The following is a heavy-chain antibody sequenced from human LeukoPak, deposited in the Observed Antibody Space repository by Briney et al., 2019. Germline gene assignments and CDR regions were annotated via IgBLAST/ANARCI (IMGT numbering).Heavy chain of an antibody. CDR2: IWYDGSNK. V-gene: IGHV3-33*01. D-gene: IGHD3-22*01. Sequence: PGGSLRLSCAASGFTFSSYGMHWVRQAPGKGLEWVAVIWYDGSNKYYADSVKGRFTISRDNSKNTLYLQMNSLRAEDTAVYYCARQNSSGSKDYWGQGTLVTVSS. J-gene: IGHJ4*02. CDR1: GFTFSSYG. CDR3: ARQNSSGSKDY.